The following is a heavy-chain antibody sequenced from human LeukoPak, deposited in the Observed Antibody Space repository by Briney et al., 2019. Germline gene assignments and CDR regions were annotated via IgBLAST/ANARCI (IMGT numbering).Heavy chain of an antibody. CDR2: IHHSGST. CDR3: ARVGEGDQDY. D-gene: IGHD3-16*01. Sequence: SETLSLTCAVYGGSFSDYYWSWIRQPPGKGLEWIGEIHHSGSTNYNPSLKSRVAISVDTSKNQFSLKLSSVTAADTAVYYCARVGEGDQDYWGQGTLVTVSS. CDR1: GGSFSDYY. V-gene: IGHV4-34*01. J-gene: IGHJ4*02.